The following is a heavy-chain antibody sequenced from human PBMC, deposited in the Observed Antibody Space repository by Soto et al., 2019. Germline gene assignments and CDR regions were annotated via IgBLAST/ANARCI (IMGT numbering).Heavy chain of an antibody. CDR1: GFTVSSNY. Sequence: EVQLVETGGGLIQPGGSLRLSCAASGFTVSSNYMSWVRQAPGKGLEWVSVIYSGGSTYYADSVKGRFTISRDNSKNTLYLQMNSLRAEDTAVYYCARSRYDFWSGTNGMDVWGQGTTVTVSS. CDR2: IYSGGST. J-gene: IGHJ6*02. V-gene: IGHV3-53*02. D-gene: IGHD3-3*01. CDR3: ARSRYDFWSGTNGMDV.